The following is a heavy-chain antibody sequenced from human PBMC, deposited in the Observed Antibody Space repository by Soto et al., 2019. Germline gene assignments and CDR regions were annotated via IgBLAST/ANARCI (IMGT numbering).Heavy chain of an antibody. CDR2: IIPIFGTA. Sequence: QVQLVQSGAEVKKPGSSVKVSCKASGGTFSSYAISWVRQAPGQGLEWMGGIIPIFGTANYAQKFQGRVTITADESTSTAYLELSSLRSEDTGVYYCASIYCSGGSCYSNYYYGMDVWGQGTTVTVSS. V-gene: IGHV1-69*01. CDR1: GGTFSSYA. J-gene: IGHJ6*02. CDR3: ASIYCSGGSCYSNYYYGMDV. D-gene: IGHD2-15*01.